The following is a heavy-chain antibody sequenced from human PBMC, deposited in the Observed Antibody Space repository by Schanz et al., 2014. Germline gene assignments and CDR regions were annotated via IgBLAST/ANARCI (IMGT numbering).Heavy chain of an antibody. CDR1: GFIFSSYG. Sequence: VQLLQFGGGVVQPGRSLRLSCAASGFIFSSYGLHWVRQAPGKGLEWVSSISSSGSYIYYADSVKGRFSISRDNAKNSLFLQMNRLRAEDTALYYCAIIGVMVAVAGTRADYWGQGTLVTVSS. V-gene: IGHV3-21*01. D-gene: IGHD6-19*01. CDR2: ISSSGSYI. CDR3: AIIGVMVAVAGTRADY. J-gene: IGHJ4*02.